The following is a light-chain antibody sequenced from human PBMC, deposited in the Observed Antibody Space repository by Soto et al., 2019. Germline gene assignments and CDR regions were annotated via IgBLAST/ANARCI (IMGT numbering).Light chain of an antibody. V-gene: IGLV2-14*01. CDR3: NSYTTSNTRQIV. CDR2: DVS. Sequence: QSVLTQPASVSGSPGQSITISCTGTSSEVVGYNYVSWYQQHPGKAPKFMIYDVSNRPSGVSTRFSGSKSGNTASLTISGLQAEDEADYYCNSYTTSNTRQIVFGTGTKVTVL. CDR1: SSEVVGYNY. J-gene: IGLJ1*01.